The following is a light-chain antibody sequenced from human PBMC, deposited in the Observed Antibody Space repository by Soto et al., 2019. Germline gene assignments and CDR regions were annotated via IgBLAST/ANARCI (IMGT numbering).Light chain of an antibody. CDR1: QSVSSSY. V-gene: IGKV3-20*01. Sequence: EIVLTQSPGTLSLSPGERATLSCRASQSVSSSYLAWYQQKPGQAPRLLIHGASSRATGIPDRFSGTGSGTDFTLSISRLEPEDFAVYYCQRYGSSPWTFGQGTKVEIK. J-gene: IGKJ1*01. CDR2: GAS. CDR3: QRYGSSPWT.